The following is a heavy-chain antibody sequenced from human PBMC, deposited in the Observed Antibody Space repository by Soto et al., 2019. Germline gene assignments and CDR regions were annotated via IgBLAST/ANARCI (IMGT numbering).Heavy chain of an antibody. CDR1: GGIFSKYV. CDR3: ATSSRKHCRGDTCYENRFGP. J-gene: IGHJ5*02. V-gene: IGHV1-69*01. D-gene: IGHD2-15*01. CDR2: IIPLFGTV. Sequence: QVQLVQSGAEVKKAGSSVKVSCKASGGIFSKYVISWVRQAPGQGLEWVGGIIPLFGTVNYAQSFQGRLSITADESTSTTYMELSTLRSADTAVYYCATSSRKHCRGDTCYENRFGPWGQGTLVTVSS.